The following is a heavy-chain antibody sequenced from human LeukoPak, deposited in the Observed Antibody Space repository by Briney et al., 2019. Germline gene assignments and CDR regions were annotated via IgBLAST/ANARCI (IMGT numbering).Heavy chain of an antibody. Sequence: SETLSLTCSVSGGPINNNSFYWGWLRQPPGTGLEWLGSISSSGSTYYNPSLNSRVTISVDMSKSQFSLRLSSVTAADSAVYYCAREYVVDTTLVAFFDYWGQGILVTVSS. D-gene: IGHD5-18*01. CDR2: ISSSGST. V-gene: IGHV4-39*07. CDR3: AREYVVDTTLVAFFDY. J-gene: IGHJ4*02. CDR1: GGPINNNSFY.